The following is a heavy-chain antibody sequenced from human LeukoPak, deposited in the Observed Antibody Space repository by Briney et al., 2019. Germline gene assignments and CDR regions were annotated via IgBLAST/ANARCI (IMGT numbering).Heavy chain of an antibody. CDR1: GFTFSSYG. Sequence: GGSLRLSCAASGFTFSSYGMHWVRQAPGKGLEWVAVIWYDGSNKYYADSVKGRFTISRDNSKNTLYLQMNSLRAEDTAVYYCARDSQVGRGYYDSSGYYIDAFDIWGQGTMVTVSS. CDR3: ARDSQVGRGYYDSSGYYIDAFDI. D-gene: IGHD3-22*01. V-gene: IGHV3-33*01. CDR2: IWYDGSNK. J-gene: IGHJ3*02.